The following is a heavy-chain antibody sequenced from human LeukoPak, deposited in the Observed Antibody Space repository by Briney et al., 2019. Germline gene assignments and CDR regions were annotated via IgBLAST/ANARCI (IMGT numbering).Heavy chain of an antibody. V-gene: IGHV3-30*02. Sequence: GGSLRLFCAASGFTFSSYAMSWVRRAPGKGLEWVAFIRHDESNKYYADSVKGRFTISRDNSKNTLSLQMNSLRPDDTAVYYCAKFSYGDYVAWGQGTLVIVSS. J-gene: IGHJ5*02. CDR3: AKFSYGDYVA. CDR2: IRHDESNK. CDR1: GFTFSSYA. D-gene: IGHD4-17*01.